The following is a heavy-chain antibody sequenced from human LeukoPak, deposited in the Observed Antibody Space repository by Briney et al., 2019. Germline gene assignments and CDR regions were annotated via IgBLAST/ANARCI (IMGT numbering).Heavy chain of an antibody. CDR3: AKSTFHSSGYLGY. CDR2: ISSSGSTI. V-gene: IGHV3-11*01. Sequence: GGSLRLSYAASGFTFSDYYMSWIRQAPGKGLEWVSYISSSGSTIYYADSVKGRFTISRDNSKNTLYLQMNSLRAEDTAVYYCAKSTFHSSGYLGYWGQGTLVTVSS. J-gene: IGHJ4*02. D-gene: IGHD3-22*01. CDR1: GFTFSDYY.